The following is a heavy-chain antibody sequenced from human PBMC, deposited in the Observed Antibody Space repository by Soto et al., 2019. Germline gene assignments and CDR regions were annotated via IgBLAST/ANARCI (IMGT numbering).Heavy chain of an antibody. CDR1: GGSISGHY. J-gene: IGHJ4*02. D-gene: IGHD6-13*01. CDR3: ARNFDIAATGTAFDS. CDR2: IYSSGTT. V-gene: IGHV4-4*07. Sequence: SETQSLTCHVSGGSISGHYWSWIRLPAGRRLQWVGRIYSSGTTNYNPSLKSRVRMSVDTDRNSFSLRLDSVTAADTAVYYCARNFDIAATGTAFDSWGRGVLVTVSP.